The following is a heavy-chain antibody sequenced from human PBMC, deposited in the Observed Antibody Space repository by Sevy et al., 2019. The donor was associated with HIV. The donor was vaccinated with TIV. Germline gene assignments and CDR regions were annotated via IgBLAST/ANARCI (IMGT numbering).Heavy chain of an antibody. J-gene: IGHJ3*01. D-gene: IGHD3-22*01. CDR2: IWNDRQNK. Sequence: GGSLRLSCAASGFTFSNYGMHWDRQAPGKGLEWVAVIWNDRQNKHYGDFVKGRFTISRDNSKNTLYLQMNSLRVEDTAVYYCASLPNNYYDISGYSGDNAFDLWGRGTMVTVSS. CDR3: ASLPNNYYDISGYSGDNAFDL. CDR1: GFTFSNYG. V-gene: IGHV3-33*03.